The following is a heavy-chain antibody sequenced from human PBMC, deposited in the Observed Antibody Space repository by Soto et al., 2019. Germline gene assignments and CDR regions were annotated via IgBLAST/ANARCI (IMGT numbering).Heavy chain of an antibody. CDR2: ITGSGADT. V-gene: IGHV3-23*01. Sequence: GGSLRLSCAVSGFRFSDYAMAWVRQAPGKGLEYVSSITGSGADTYYAQSVRGRFTIYRDNFRDTLYLQMNSLRAEDTAVYYCAKDHGITIFGVVTKGYYFDYWGQGTLVTVSS. J-gene: IGHJ4*02. CDR1: GFRFSDYA. CDR3: AKDHGITIFGVVTKGYYFDY. D-gene: IGHD3-3*01.